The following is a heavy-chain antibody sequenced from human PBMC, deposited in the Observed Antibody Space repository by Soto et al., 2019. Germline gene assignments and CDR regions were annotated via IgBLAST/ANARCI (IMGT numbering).Heavy chain of an antibody. V-gene: IGHV1-69*17. CDR2: IIPIFGLT. CDR3: ARDGVDLCAGECSFNAFDL. CDR1: RGTFNSYA. Sequence: QALLEQSGAEMKKPGSSVTVSCKASRGTFNSYAISWVRQAPGQGLEWMGGIIPIFGLTNYAQKFQGRVTLTADKVTDTAYMELSGLTSGDTAVYFCARDGVDLCAGECSFNAFDLWGRGTSVTVSS. D-gene: IGHD3-3*01. J-gene: IGHJ3*01.